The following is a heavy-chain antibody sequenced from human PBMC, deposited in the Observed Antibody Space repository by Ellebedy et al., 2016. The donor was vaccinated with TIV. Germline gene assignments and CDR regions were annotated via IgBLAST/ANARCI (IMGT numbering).Heavy chain of an antibody. Sequence: SETLSLXXTVSGASITSSDYYWSWIRQTPGEGLEWIGYIYYTGTTYYNVSLKTRLAILVDTSKNQFSLTMHSVTAADTAVYYCAAQMAAADVESEYWGQGILVTVSS. CDR1: GASITSSDYY. CDR2: IYYTGTT. V-gene: IGHV4-30-4*01. D-gene: IGHD6-13*01. J-gene: IGHJ4*02. CDR3: AAQMAAADVESEY.